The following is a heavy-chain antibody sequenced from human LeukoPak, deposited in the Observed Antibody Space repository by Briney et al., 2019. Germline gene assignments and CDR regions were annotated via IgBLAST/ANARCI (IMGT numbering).Heavy chain of an antibody. CDR1: GYTFTGYY. Sequence: ASVKVSCKASGYTFTGYYIHWVRQAPGQGLEWMGWINPNGGDTNYAQKFQGRVTMTRDTSISTAYMALSRLKYDDTAVYYCAGEYYYASGNYYNRIDYWGQGTLVTVSS. D-gene: IGHD3-10*01. J-gene: IGHJ4*02. CDR2: INPNGGDT. V-gene: IGHV1-2*02. CDR3: AGEYYYASGNYYNRIDY.